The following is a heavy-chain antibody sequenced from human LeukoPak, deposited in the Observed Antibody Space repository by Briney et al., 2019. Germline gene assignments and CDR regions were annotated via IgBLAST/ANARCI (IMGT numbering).Heavy chain of an antibody. CDR2: IYYSGST. Sequence: PSETLSLTCTVSGGSISSSSYYWGWIRQPPGKGLEWIGSIYYSGSTYYNPSLKSRVTISVDTSKNQFSLKLSSVTAADTAVYYCARDTYYYGSGRPSNWFDPWGQGTLVTVSS. CDR1: GGSISSSSYY. D-gene: IGHD3-10*01. V-gene: IGHV4-39*02. CDR3: ARDTYYYGSGRPSNWFDP. J-gene: IGHJ5*02.